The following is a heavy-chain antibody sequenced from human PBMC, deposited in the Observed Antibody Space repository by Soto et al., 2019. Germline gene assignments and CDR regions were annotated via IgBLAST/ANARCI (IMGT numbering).Heavy chain of an antibody. CDR1: GVTVLRSR. J-gene: IGHJ5*01. Sequence: GGCPRLSFGSYGVTVLRSRMPCARRTPGKGLEWVSYISSSGSTIYYADSVKGRFTISRDNAKNSLYLQMNSLRAEDTTVYYCARFSVSYNPANYEIKPVSVHGTTLTDS. D-gene: IGHD1-7*01. CDR3: ARFSVSYNPANYEIKPVSVHGTTLTDS. V-gene: IGHV3-48*03. CDR2: ISSSGSTI.